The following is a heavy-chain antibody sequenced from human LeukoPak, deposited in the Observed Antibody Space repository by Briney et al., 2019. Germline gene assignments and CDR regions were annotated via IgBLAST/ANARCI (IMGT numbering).Heavy chain of an antibody. CDR3: ARVFSIAAAGFDY. V-gene: IGHV1-3*01. CDR2: INPGSGNT. J-gene: IGHJ4*02. CDR1: GYTFTDYA. Sequence: ASVKVSCKSSGYTFTDYAIHWVRRAPGQGLEWMAWINPGSGNTKYSQRFQGRVTITSDSSASTAYMELSSLRSEDTAVYYCARVFSIAAAGFDYWGQGTLVTVSS. D-gene: IGHD6-13*01.